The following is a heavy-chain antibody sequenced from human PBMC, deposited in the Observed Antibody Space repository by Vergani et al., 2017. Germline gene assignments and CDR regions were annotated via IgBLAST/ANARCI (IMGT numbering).Heavy chain of an antibody. Sequence: QVQLVQSGAEVKKPGASVKVSCKASGYTFTSYYMHWVRQAPGKGLEWMGGFDPEDGETIYAQKFQGRVTMTEDTSTDTAYMELSSLRSEDTAVYYCATPQYYDSSGYYPTYFDYWGQGTLVTVSS. CDR3: ATPQYYDSSGYYPTYFDY. J-gene: IGHJ4*02. V-gene: IGHV1-24*01. D-gene: IGHD3-22*01. CDR1: GYTFTSYY. CDR2: FDPEDGET.